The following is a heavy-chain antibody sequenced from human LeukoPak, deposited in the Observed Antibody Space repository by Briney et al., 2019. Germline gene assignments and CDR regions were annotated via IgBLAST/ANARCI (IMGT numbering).Heavy chain of an antibody. Sequence: QTGGSLRLSCAAAGLTVSSNYMSWVRQAPGKGLEWVSVIFSGVSTYYADSVKGRFTISRDNSKNTLYLQMNSLRAEDTAVYYCARGGGNSEFDYWGQGTLVTVSS. V-gene: IGHV3-53*01. D-gene: IGHD4-23*01. CDR2: IFSGVST. J-gene: IGHJ4*02. CDR3: ARGGGNSEFDY. CDR1: GLTVSSNY.